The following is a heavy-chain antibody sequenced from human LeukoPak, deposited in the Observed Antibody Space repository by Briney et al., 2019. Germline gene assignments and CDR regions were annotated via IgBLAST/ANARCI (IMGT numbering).Heavy chain of an antibody. V-gene: IGHV4-30-4*01. CDR3: ASVSVWELATHPGGSFDY. CDR2: IYHTGTT. J-gene: IGHJ4*02. Sequence: SETLSLTRTVSGGLISRIEYYWSWIRQSPVKGLEWLGHIYHTGTTLYSPHLNNRLTVSVDSSRNQFYLTLNSVTAADTAVYYCASVSVWELATHPGGSFDYWGRGILVTVSS. D-gene: IGHD1-26*01. CDR1: GGLISRIEYY.